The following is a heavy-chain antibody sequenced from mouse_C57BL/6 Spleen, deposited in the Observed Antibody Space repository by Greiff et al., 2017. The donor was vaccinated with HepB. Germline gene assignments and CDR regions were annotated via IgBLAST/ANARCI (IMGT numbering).Heavy chain of an antibody. CDR3: ASQDCSRSLAY. CDR1: GYTFTDYY. D-gene: IGHD1-1*01. V-gene: IGHV1-26*01. CDR2: INPNNGGT. Sequence: EVQLQQSGPELVKPGASVKISCKASGYTFTDYYMNWVKPRHGKSLEWIGDINPNNGGTIYNQKFKGKATLTVDKSSSTAYMELRSLTSEDSAVYDCASQDCSRSLAYWGRGSLVTVSA. J-gene: IGHJ3*01.